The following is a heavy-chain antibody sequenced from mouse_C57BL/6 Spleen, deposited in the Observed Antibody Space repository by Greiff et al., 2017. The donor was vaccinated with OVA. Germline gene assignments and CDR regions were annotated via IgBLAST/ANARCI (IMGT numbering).Heavy chain of an antibody. Sequence: EVKLQESGPGLVKPSQSLSLTCSVTGYSITSGYYWNWIRQFPGNKLEWMGYISYDGSNNYNPSLKNRISITRDTSKNQFFLKLNSVTTEDTATYYCAKYSNYDYFDYWGQGTTLTVSS. D-gene: IGHD2-5*01. J-gene: IGHJ2*01. CDR2: ISYDGSN. CDR1: GYSITSGYY. V-gene: IGHV3-6*01. CDR3: AKYSNYDYFDY.